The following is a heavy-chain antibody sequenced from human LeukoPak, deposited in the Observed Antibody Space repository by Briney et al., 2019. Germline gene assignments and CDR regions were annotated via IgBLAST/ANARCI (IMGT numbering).Heavy chain of an antibody. J-gene: IGHJ4*02. CDR3: RLDIAIDDY. D-gene: IGHD5-18*01. Sequence: GGSLRLSCAASGLTLSIAWMSWVRQAPGKGLVWVDRIKRTTDGGTIAYTAPVRGRFTISRHESKNTLYLQMNSLKTEDTAVYYCRLDIAIDDYWGQGTLVTVSS. V-gene: IGHV3-15*01. CDR2: IKRTTDGGTI. CDR1: GLTLSIAW.